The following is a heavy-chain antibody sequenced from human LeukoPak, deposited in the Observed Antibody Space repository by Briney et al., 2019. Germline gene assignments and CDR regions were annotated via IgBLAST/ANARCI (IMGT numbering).Heavy chain of an antibody. Sequence: GGSLRLSCAASGFTFSSYNMMWVRRAPGKGLVGVSYISGRGNTIKYADSVKGRFTISRDNGKNSLYLHMSSLRAEDTAVYYCARDPPALEDFDYWGQETQVTVSS. CDR2: ISGRGNTI. J-gene: IGHJ4*02. CDR3: ARDPPALEDFDY. CDR1: GFTFSSYN. V-gene: IGHV3-48*04.